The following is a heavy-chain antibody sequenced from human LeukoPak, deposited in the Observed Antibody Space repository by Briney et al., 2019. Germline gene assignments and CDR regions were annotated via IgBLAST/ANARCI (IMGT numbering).Heavy chain of an antibody. J-gene: IGHJ4*02. CDR2: ISYDGSNK. CDR1: GFTFSSYA. D-gene: IGHD6-19*01. V-gene: IGHV3-30*04. CDR3: AKGGQWLVDYFDY. Sequence: GGSLRLSCAASGFTFSSYAMHWVRQAPGKGLEWVAVISYDGSNKYYADSVKGRFTISRDNAKNTLYLQMNSLRAEDTALYYCAKGGQWLVDYFDYWGQGTLVTVSS.